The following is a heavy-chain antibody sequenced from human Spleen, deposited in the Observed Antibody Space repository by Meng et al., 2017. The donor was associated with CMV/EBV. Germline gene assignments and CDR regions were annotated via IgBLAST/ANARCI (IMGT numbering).Heavy chain of an antibody. V-gene: IGHV3-30*02. CDR2: IRYDGSNK. CDR1: GFIFSSYG. CDR3: ARDRGAAAGTGYFQH. J-gene: IGHJ1*01. D-gene: IGHD6-13*01. Sequence: GESLKISCAASGFIFSSYGMHWVRQAPGKGLEWVAFIRYDGSNKYYADSVKGRFTISRDNSKNMLYVQMNSLRAEDTAVYYCARDRGAAAGTGYFQHWGQGTLVTVSS.